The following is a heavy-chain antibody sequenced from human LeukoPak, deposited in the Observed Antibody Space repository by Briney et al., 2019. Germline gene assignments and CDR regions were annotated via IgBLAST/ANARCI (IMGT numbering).Heavy chain of an antibody. D-gene: IGHD2-21*02. CDR3: ARVPYCGGDCYLPKNYYYYYGMDV. V-gene: IGHV3-30*04. CDR1: GFTFSSYA. Sequence: PGRSLRLSCAASGFTFSSYAMHWVRQAPGKGLEWVAVISYDGSNKYYADSVKGRFTISRDNSKNTLYLQMNSLRAEDTAVYYCARVPYCGGDCYLPKNYYYYYGMDVWGKGTTVTVSS. CDR2: ISYDGSNK. J-gene: IGHJ6*04.